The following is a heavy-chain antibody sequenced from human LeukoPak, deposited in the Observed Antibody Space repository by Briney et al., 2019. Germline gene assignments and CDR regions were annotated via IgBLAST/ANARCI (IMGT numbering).Heavy chain of an antibody. D-gene: IGHD2-2*02. J-gene: IGHJ3*02. CDR3: ARLPSCSSTSCHRGAFDI. CDR1: GGSISSYY. V-gene: IGHV4-4*07. Sequence: PSETLSLTCTVSGGSISSYYWSWIRQPAGKGLEWIGRIYTSGSTNYNPSLKSRVTISVDTSKNQFSLKLSSVTAADTAVYYCARLPSCSSTSCHRGAFDIWGQGTMVTVSS. CDR2: IYTSGST.